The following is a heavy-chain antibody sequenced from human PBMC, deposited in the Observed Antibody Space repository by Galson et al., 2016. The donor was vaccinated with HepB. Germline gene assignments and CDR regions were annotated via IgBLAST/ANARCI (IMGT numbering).Heavy chain of an antibody. CDR1: GFTFSSYA. D-gene: IGHD4-17*01. CDR3: ATVPLLYSDHPWYFDY. CDR2: ISGSGGIT. J-gene: IGHJ4*02. Sequence: SLRLSCAASGFTFSSYAMSWVRQAPGKGLECVSAISGSGGITYYADSVKGRFTISRDNSKNTLYLQMNSLRAEDTAVYYCATVPLLYSDHPWYFDYWGQGTLVTGSP. V-gene: IGHV3-23*01.